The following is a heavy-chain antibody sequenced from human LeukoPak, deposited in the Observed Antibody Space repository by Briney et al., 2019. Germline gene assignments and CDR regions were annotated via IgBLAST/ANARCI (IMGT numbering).Heavy chain of an antibody. J-gene: IGHJ6*02. Sequence: GGSLRLSCAASGFTFSSYWMHWVRQAPGKGLVWVSRINSDGSSTSYADSVKGRFTISRDNAKNTLYLQMNSLRAEDTAVYYCARWGDIAAAATRKWYYYGMDVWGQGTTVTVSS. CDR3: ARWGDIAAAATRKWYYYGMDV. CDR1: GFTFSSYW. D-gene: IGHD6-13*01. V-gene: IGHV3-74*01. CDR2: INSDGSST.